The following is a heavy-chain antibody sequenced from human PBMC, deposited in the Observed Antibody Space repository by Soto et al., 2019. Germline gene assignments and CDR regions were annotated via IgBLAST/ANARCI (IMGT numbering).Heavy chain of an antibody. V-gene: IGHV3-30*03. CDR2: KSYDGSNK. CDR1: GFTFSSYG. J-gene: IGHJ4*02. Sequence: GGSLRLSCAASGFTFSSYGMHWVRQAPGKGLEWVAVKSYDGSNKYYAESVKGRITISRDNSKKTLYLQMNNLRAEDTAVYYCATPPNYWGQGTLVTVSS. CDR3: ATPPNY.